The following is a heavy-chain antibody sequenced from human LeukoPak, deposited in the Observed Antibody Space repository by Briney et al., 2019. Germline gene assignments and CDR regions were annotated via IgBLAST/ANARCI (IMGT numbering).Heavy chain of an antibody. CDR1: GYIFTGHY. V-gene: IGHV1-2*06. CDR2: INPKTGGT. Sequence: ASVKVSCKASGYIFTGHYMNWVRQVPGQGLEWMGRINPKTGGTNYAQNFQGRVTMTRDTSISTTYMELSRLRPDDTAVYYCARVGDGLNDAFAIWGQGTMVTVSS. CDR3: ARVGDGLNDAFAI. D-gene: IGHD5-24*01. J-gene: IGHJ3*02.